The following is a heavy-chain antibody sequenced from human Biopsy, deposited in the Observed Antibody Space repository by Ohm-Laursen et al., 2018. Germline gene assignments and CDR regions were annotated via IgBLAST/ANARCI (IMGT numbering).Heavy chain of an antibody. Sequence: ATVKISCKASGYSFTSYYMHWVRQAPGQGLEWMGMINPSGSTTSYPQIFQGRVTMTRDTSKSTVYMELSSLRSADTAVYHCAKDRDLNLLAWFDPWGQGTLVTVSS. CDR3: AKDRDLNLLAWFDP. V-gene: IGHV1-46*01. CDR2: INPSGSTT. D-gene: IGHD2-8*02. CDR1: GYSFTSYY. J-gene: IGHJ5*01.